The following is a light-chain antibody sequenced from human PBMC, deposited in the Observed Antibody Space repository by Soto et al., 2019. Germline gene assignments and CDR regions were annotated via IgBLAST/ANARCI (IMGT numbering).Light chain of an antibody. CDR3: SSYTSSSTLHV. J-gene: IGLJ1*01. CDR2: EVS. V-gene: IGLV2-14*01. CDR1: SSDVGGYNY. Sequence: QSALTQPASVSGSPGQSITISCTGTSSDVGGYNYVSWYQQHPGKAPKLMIYEVSNRPSGVSNRFSGSKSGNTASLTISGLQAEDEAVYYCSSYTSSSTLHVFGTGTKLTVL.